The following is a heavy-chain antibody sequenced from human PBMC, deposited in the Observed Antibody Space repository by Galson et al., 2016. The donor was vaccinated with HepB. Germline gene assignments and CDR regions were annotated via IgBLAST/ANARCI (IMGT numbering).Heavy chain of an antibody. CDR2: IKQDGSEK. CDR1: GFTFSSYA. CDR3: ARTITGTPWHHYYYGMDV. V-gene: IGHV3-7*01. D-gene: IGHD1-20*01. Sequence: SLRLSCAASGFTFSSYAMHWVRQDPGKGLEWVAKIKQDGSEKYYVDSVKGRFTISRDNAKNALYLQMNSLRVVDTAVYYCARTITGTPWHHYYYGMDVWGQGTTVSVSS. J-gene: IGHJ6*02.